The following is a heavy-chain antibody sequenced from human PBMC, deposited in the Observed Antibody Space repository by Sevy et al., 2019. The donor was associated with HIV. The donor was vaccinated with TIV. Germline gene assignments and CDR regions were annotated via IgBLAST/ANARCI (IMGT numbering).Heavy chain of an antibody. CDR1: GFTFSSYS. CDR2: ISSSSSTI. D-gene: IGHD3-16*02. CDR3: GTQSYDDGWGSYRFGAFDI. V-gene: IGHV3-48*02. J-gene: IGHJ3*02. Sequence: GGSLRLSCAASGFTFSSYSMNWVRQAPGKGLEWVSYISSSSSTIYYADSVKGRFTISRDNAKNSLYLQMNSLRDEDTAVYYGGTQSYDDGWGSYRFGAFDIWGQGTMVTVSS.